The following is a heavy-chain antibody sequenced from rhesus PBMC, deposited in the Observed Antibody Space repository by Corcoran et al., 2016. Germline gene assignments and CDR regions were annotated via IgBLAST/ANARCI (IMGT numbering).Heavy chain of an antibody. V-gene: IGHV4-173*01. D-gene: IGHD6-31*01. Sequence: QPQLQESGPGLVKPSETLSVTCAVSGGSISSNYWSWIRQPPGKGLVWIGYIYGSSGSTYYNPALKSRVTISTDTSKNQFSLKLSSVTAADTAVYYCARENSSGWLYYFDYWGQGVLVTVSS. CDR1: GGSISSNY. CDR3: ARENSSGWLYYFDY. J-gene: IGHJ4*01. CDR2: IYGSSGST.